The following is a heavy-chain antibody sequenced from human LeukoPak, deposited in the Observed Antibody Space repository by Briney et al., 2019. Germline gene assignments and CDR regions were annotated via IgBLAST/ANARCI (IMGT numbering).Heavy chain of an antibody. V-gene: IGHV3-11*06. J-gene: IGHJ4*02. CDR3: ARTFWNGPSLIDN. D-gene: IGHD3-3*01. CDR1: GFTFSDYT. Sequence: KTGGSLRLSCAASGFTFSDYTMTWIRQPPGKGLEWVSYISSRSSYISYADSVKGRFTISRDNAKNSLFLQMNSLRADDTAVYFCARTFWNGPSLIDNWGQGALVTVSS. CDR2: ISSRSSYI.